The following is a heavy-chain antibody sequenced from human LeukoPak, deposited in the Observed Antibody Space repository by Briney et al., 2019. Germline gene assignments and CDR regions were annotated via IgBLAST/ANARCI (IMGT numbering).Heavy chain of an antibody. CDR1: GFTVSGNY. Sequence: GGSLRLSCAASGFTVSGNYMTWVRQAPGKGLECVSVIYSGGSTYYADSVEGRFTISRDNSKNTLYLHMNSLRAEDTAVYYCARGRSGGDWFDPWGQGTLVTVSS. J-gene: IGHJ5*02. V-gene: IGHV3-66*01. D-gene: IGHD3-10*01. CDR3: ARGRSGGDWFDP. CDR2: IYSGGST.